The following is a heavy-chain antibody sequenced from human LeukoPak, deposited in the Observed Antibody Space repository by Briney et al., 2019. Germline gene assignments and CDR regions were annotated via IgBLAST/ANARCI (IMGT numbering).Heavy chain of an antibody. CDR3: ARDLYGDYAFDS. Sequence: GGSLRLSCAVSGFTFSSYWMNWVRQAPGKGLEWVSSISSSSSYIYYADSVKGRFTISRDNAKNSLYLQMNSLRAEDTAVYYCARDLYGDYAFDSWGQGTLVTVS. CDR2: ISSSSSYI. J-gene: IGHJ4*02. CDR1: GFTFSSYW. V-gene: IGHV3-21*01. D-gene: IGHD4-17*01.